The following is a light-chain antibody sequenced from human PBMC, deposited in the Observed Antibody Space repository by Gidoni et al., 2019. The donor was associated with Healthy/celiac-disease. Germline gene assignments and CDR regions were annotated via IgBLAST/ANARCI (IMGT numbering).Light chain of an antibody. CDR3: QQYYSPPWT. CDR2: WAS. J-gene: IGKJ1*01. Sequence: DIVMTQSPDSLAVSLGERATINCKSSQSVLHSSNNKNYLAWYQQKPGQPPKLLLYWASTRESGVPDRFSGSGSGTDFTLTISSLQAEDLAVYYCQQYYSPPWTFGRGTKVGIK. CDR1: QSVLHSSNNKNY. V-gene: IGKV4-1*01.